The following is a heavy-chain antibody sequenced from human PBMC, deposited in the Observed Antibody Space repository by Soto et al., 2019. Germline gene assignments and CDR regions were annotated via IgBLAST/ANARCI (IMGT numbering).Heavy chain of an antibody. D-gene: IGHD5-12*01. Sequence: PVGSLRLSCAASGFTFSSYSMNWVRQAPGKGLEWVSSISSSSSYIYYADSVKGRFTISRDNAKNSLYLQMNSLRAEDTAVCYCARDRNSGYDFDYWGQGTLVTVSS. J-gene: IGHJ4*02. CDR3: ARDRNSGYDFDY. CDR2: ISSSSSYI. V-gene: IGHV3-21*01. CDR1: GFTFSSYS.